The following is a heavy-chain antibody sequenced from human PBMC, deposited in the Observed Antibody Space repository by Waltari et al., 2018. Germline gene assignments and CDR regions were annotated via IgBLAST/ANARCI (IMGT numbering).Heavy chain of an antibody. D-gene: IGHD3-22*01. CDR2: IIPIFGTA. CDR1: GGTFSSYA. V-gene: IGHV1-69*14. Sequence: QVQLVQSGADVKKPGSSVTVSCKASGGTFSSYAISWLRQAPGQGLEWMGGIIPIFGTANYGQKFKGRVTITADKSTSTDYMELSSLRSEDTAVYYCARRTYYYDSSGYSPFDYWGQGTLVTVSS. CDR3: ARRTYYYDSSGYSPFDY. J-gene: IGHJ4*02.